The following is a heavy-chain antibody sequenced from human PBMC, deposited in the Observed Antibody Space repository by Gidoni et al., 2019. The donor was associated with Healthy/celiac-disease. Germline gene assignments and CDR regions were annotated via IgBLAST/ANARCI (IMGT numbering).Heavy chain of an antibody. Sequence: QVQLVQSGAEVKKLGASVKVSCKASGYTFTGYYMHWVRQAPGQGLEWMGWINPNSGGTNYAQKFQGWVTMTRDTSISTAYMELSRLRSDDTAVYYCARAHSSSWYYYYGMDVWGQGTTVTVSS. V-gene: IGHV1-2*04. J-gene: IGHJ6*02. CDR1: GYTFTGYY. CDR3: ARAHSSSWYYYYGMDV. CDR2: INPNSGGT. D-gene: IGHD6-13*01.